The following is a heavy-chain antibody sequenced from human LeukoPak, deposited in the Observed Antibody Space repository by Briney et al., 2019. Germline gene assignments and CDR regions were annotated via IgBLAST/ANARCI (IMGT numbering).Heavy chain of an antibody. Sequence: PGRSLRLSCAASGFTFSSYGMHWVRQAPGKGLEWVAVISYDGSNKYYADSVKGRFTISRDNSKNTLYLQMNSLRAEDTAVYYCAKDQIRSFDYYRSGSYPDYWGQGTLVTVSS. CDR2: ISYDGSNK. J-gene: IGHJ4*02. D-gene: IGHD3-10*01. CDR1: GFTFSSYG. CDR3: AKDQIRSFDYYRSGSYPDY. V-gene: IGHV3-30*18.